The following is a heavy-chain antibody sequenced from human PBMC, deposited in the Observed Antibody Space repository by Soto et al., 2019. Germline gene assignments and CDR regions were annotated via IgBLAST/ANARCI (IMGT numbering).Heavy chain of an antibody. V-gene: IGHV2-5*01. D-gene: IGHD3-9*01. Sequence: QITLKESGPTLVKPTQTLTLTCTFSGFSLNTRGVGVGWIRQPRGKALEWLALISWNGEKRYSPSLKSRLTITKDTSENQLVLTMTYMDHVDKATYYCAHSRGALLTGHDYFDYWGQGTLVTVSS. J-gene: IGHJ4*02. CDR3: AHSRGALLTGHDYFDY. CDR1: GFSLNTRGVG. CDR2: ISWNGEK.